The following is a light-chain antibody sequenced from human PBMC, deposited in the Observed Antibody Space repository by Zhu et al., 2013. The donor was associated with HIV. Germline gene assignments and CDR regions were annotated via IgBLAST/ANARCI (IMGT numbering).Light chain of an antibody. V-gene: IGKV1-5*01. CDR1: QSINKW. J-gene: IGKJ2*01. Sequence: DVQMTQSPSTLSASVGDRVTITCRANQSINKWLAWYQQKPGKAPKLLIYDASTLQSGVPSRFSGSGSGTEFTLTISSLQPDDFATYYCQQYNSYQYTFGQGTKVEIK. CDR3: QQYNSYQYT. CDR2: DAS.